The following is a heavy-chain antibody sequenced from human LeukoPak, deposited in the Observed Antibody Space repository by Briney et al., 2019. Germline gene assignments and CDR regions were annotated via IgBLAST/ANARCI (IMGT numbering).Heavy chain of an antibody. J-gene: IGHJ4*02. CDR3: ARGSEYSSGWLSDY. D-gene: IGHD6-19*01. V-gene: IGHV3-48*02. CDR1: GFTVSSNY. CDR2: ISSSSSTI. Sequence: PGGSLRLSCAASGFTVSSNYMSWVRQAPGKGLEWVSYISSSSSTIYYADSVKGRFTISRDNAKNSLYLQMNSLRDEDTAVYYCARGSEYSSGWLSDYWGQGTLVTVSS.